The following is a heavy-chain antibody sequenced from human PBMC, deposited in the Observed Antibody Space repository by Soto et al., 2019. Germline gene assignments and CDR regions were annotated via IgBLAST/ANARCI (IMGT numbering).Heavy chain of an antibody. D-gene: IGHD6-19*01. CDR3: AKGSSGWYERFDY. CDR1: GFTFSSYA. V-gene: IGHV3-23*01. J-gene: IGHJ4*02. CDR2: ISGSGGST. Sequence: EVQLLESGGGLVQPGGSLRLSCAASGFTFSSYAMSWVRQAPGKGREWVSAISGSGGSTYYADSVKGRFTISRDNSKNTLDLQMSSLRAEDTAVYYCAKGSSGWYERFDYWGQGTLVTVSS.